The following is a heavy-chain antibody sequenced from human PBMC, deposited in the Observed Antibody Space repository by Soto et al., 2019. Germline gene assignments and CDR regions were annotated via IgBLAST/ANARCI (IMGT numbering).Heavy chain of an antibody. D-gene: IGHD4-17*01. Sequence: QIHLVQSGPEVRKPGASVKLSCKTSGYTFITYGLTWVRQAPGEGLEWMGWSNPYSGNTAFAEKFQDRITVTTDTSTDTAYMELEALDSDDTAVYYCAKNAVSGDYASHLDYWGQGTLVAVST. V-gene: IGHV1-18*01. CDR3: AKNAVSGDYASHLDY. CDR1: GYTFITYG. CDR2: SNPYSGNT. J-gene: IGHJ4*02.